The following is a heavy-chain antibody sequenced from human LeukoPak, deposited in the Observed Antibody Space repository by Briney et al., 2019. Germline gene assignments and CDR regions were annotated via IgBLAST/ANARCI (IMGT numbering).Heavy chain of an antibody. Sequence: PGGSLRLSCAASGFTFSSYAMSWVRQAPGKGLEWVSAISGSGGSTYYADSVKGRFTISRDNSKNTLYLQMNSLRAEDTAVYYCACARGIQLWLASYSYYYYGMDVWGQGTTVTVSS. CDR3: ACARGIQLWLASYSYYYYGMDV. CDR1: GFTFSSYA. D-gene: IGHD5-18*01. J-gene: IGHJ6*02. V-gene: IGHV3-23*01. CDR2: ISGSGGST.